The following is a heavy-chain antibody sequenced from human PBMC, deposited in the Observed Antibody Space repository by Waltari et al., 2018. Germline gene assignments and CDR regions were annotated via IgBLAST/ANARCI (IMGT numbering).Heavy chain of an antibody. CDR1: GFTFRSYA. Sequence: EVQLLESGGGLVQPGGSLRLSCAASGFTFRSYATSWVRQAPGKGLEWVSVISGSGGSTDYADSVKGRFTISRDNSKNTLYLQMNSLRAEDTAVYYCATPRGIQLWLRENYFDYWGQGTLVTVSS. V-gene: IGHV3-23*01. CDR2: ISGSGGST. J-gene: IGHJ4*02. CDR3: ATPRGIQLWLRENYFDY. D-gene: IGHD5-18*01.